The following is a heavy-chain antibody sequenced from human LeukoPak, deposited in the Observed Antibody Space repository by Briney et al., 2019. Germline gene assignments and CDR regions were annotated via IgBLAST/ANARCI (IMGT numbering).Heavy chain of an antibody. D-gene: IGHD6-13*01. Sequence: VASVKVSCKVSGYTLTELSMHWVRQAPGKGLEWMGGFDPEDGETIYAQKFQGRVTMTEDTSTDTAYMELSSLRSEDTAVYYCARGRSTAAAQNYYYYYMDVWGKGTTVTVSS. V-gene: IGHV1-24*01. CDR2: FDPEDGET. CDR3: ARGRSTAAAQNYYYYYMDV. J-gene: IGHJ6*03. CDR1: GYTLTELS.